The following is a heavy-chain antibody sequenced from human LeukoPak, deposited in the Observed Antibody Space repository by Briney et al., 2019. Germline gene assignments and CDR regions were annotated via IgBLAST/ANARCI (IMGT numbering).Heavy chain of an antibody. CDR2: IPYDGTNT. V-gene: IGHV3-30*03. J-gene: IGHJ4*02. CDR1: RFTFGRFG. D-gene: IGHD2-2*01. Sequence: GGSLRLSCAASRFTFGRFGIHWVRQAPGKGLEWVAAIPYDGTNTFYADSVKGRFTISRDNSMNTLYLQMNSLRGEDTAVYYCARGAAYATSWLYYFDYWGQGTLVTVSS. CDR3: ARGAAYATSWLYYFDY.